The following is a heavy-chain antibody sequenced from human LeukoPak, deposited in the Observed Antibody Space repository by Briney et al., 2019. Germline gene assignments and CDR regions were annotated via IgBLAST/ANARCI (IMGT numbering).Heavy chain of an antibody. Sequence: GASVKVSCKASGGTFSSYAISWVRQAPGQGLEWMGGIIPIFGTANYAQKFQGRVTITADKSTSTAYMELSSLRSEDTAVYYCARDRWYSSSWFSPEPYYYYMDVWGKGTTVTVSS. V-gene: IGHV1-69*06. CDR1: GGTFSSYA. CDR3: ARDRWYSSSWFSPEPYYYYMDV. J-gene: IGHJ6*03. CDR2: IIPIFGTA. D-gene: IGHD6-13*01.